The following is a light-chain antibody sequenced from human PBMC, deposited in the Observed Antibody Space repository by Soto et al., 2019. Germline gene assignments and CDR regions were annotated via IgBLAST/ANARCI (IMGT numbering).Light chain of an antibody. Sequence: QSVLTQPPSVSAAPGQKVTISCSGSRSTLGRHSVSWYQQVPRTAPKLLIYDNHKRPSGIPDRFSGSKSGTSPTLGITGLQTGDEADYYCGTWDSSLSAYVFGTGTKVTVL. CDR3: GTWDSSLSAYV. CDR2: DNH. CDR1: RSTLGRHS. V-gene: IGLV1-51*01. J-gene: IGLJ1*01.